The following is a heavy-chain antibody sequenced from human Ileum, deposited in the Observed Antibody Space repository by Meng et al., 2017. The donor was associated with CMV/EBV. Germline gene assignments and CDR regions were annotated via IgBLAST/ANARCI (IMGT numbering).Heavy chain of an antibody. CDR1: GGSISSNSHY. D-gene: IGHD1-26*01. J-gene: IGHJ4*02. CDR3: AVSDLLSYSALDY. Sequence: SETLSLTCTVSGGSISSNSHYWAWIRQPPGKGLEWIGSIHHSGSTYHTPSLKSRVTISVDTSKNQFFLKLRSVTAADTAVYYCAVSDLLSYSALDYWGQGILVTVSS. V-gene: IGHV4-39*07. CDR2: IHHSGST.